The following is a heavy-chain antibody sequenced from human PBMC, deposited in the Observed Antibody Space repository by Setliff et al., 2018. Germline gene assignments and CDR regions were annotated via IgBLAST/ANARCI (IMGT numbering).Heavy chain of an antibody. CDR2: VRNDGSKT. Sequence: GGSLRLCCAASGFIFSDFGMHWVRQTPGKGLEWVAFVRNDGSKTYYGDSVKGRFTISRDNSKKTLDLQMNSLRPEDTAVYYCAKGDTPMSPFLISGWGPGTLVTVSS. CDR1: GFIFSDFG. CDR3: AKGDTPMSPFLISG. J-gene: IGHJ4*02. V-gene: IGHV3-30*02. D-gene: IGHD5-18*01.